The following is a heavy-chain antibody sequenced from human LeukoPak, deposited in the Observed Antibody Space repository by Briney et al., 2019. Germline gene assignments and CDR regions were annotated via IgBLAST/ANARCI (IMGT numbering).Heavy chain of an antibody. J-gene: IGHJ6*03. CDR1: GGSISSSRYY. CDR3: ARGARLLWFGELLAPPKAPSYYYYMDV. CDR2: IYYTGTT. Sequence: SETLSLTCTVSGGSISSSRYYWGWIRQPPGKGLEWIGSIYYTGTTYYNPSLKSRVTISVDTSKNQFSLKLSSVTAADTAVYYCARGARLLWFGELLAPPKAPSYYYYMDVWGKGTTVTISS. V-gene: IGHV4-39*01. D-gene: IGHD3-10*01.